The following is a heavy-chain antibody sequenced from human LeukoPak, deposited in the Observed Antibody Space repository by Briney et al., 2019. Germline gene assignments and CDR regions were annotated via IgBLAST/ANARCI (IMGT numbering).Heavy chain of an antibody. CDR1: GFTFSSYA. CDR3: AKGNRYSSSGYFDY. Sequence: GGSLRLSCAASGFTFSSYAMSWVRQAPGKGLEWVSAISGSGGSTYYADSVKGRFTISRDNSKNTLYLQMNSLRAEDTAIYYCAKGNRYSSSGYFDYWGQGTLVTVSS. D-gene: IGHD6-6*01. V-gene: IGHV3-23*01. J-gene: IGHJ4*02. CDR2: ISGSGGST.